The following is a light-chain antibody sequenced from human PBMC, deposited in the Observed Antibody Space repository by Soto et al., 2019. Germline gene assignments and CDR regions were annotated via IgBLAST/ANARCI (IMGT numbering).Light chain of an antibody. J-gene: IGKJ3*01. CDR3: QQRGSLFS. CDR2: DAF. V-gene: IGKV3-11*01. Sequence: EIVLTQSPATLSLSPGKRATLSCRASQSVGTYLAWYQQRPGQAPRLLIYDAFHRATGIPARFSGSGAGTDFTLTINSLEPEDLAIYYCQQRGSLFSFGPGTKVDFK. CDR1: QSVGTY.